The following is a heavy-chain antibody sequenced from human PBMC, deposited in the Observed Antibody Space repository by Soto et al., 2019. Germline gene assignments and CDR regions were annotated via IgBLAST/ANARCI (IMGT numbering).Heavy chain of an antibody. Sequence: SETLSLTCAVYGGSFSGYYWSWIRQPPGKGLEWIGEINHSGSTNYNPSLKSRVTISVDTSKNQFSLKLSSVTAADTAVYYCAREAVYEYSSSSGPYYYYYYMDVWGKGTTVTVSS. D-gene: IGHD6-6*01. V-gene: IGHV4-34*01. CDR2: INHSGST. CDR1: GGSFSGYY. CDR3: AREAVYEYSSSSGPYYYYYYMDV. J-gene: IGHJ6*03.